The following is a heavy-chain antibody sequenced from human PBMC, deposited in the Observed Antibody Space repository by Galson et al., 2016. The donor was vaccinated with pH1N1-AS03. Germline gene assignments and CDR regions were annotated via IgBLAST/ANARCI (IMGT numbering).Heavy chain of an antibody. CDR1: GYTFIRYV. D-gene: IGHD1-26*01. Sequence: SVKVSCKASGYTFIRYVMHWVRQAPGQRLEWMGWINAGNGNTTYSQRFQGRVTITRDTSASKAYMELSSLRSEDTAVYYCARVRGSYGMDVWGQGTTVTVSS. J-gene: IGHJ6*02. V-gene: IGHV1-3*01. CDR2: INAGNGNT. CDR3: ARVRGSYGMDV.